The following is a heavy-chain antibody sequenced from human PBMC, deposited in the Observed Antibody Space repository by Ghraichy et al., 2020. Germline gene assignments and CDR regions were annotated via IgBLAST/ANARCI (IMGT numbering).Heavy chain of an antibody. D-gene: IGHD3-10*01. J-gene: IGHJ6*02. CDR3: AGGTFYESGSCMDV. V-gene: IGHV1-3*01. Sequence: ASVKVSCKASGYTFTSYAIHWVRQAPGQRLEWMGWVNSANGPTQYSQNFQGRVTITWDTSASTAYMELSSLRSEDTAVYYCAGGTFYESGSCMDVWGQGTTVTVSS. CDR1: GYTFTSYA. CDR2: VNSANGPT.